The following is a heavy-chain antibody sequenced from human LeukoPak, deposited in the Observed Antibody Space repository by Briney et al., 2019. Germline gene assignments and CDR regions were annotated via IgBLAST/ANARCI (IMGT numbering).Heavy chain of an antibody. V-gene: IGHV3-11*01. J-gene: IGHJ3*02. Sequence: GGSLRLSCAASGFTFSDYYMSWIRQAPGKGLEWVSYISSSGSTIYYADSVKGRFTISRDNAKNSLYLQMNSLRAEDTAVYYCARDLGYYDSSVRDAFDIWGQGTMVTVSS. CDR1: GFTFSDYY. D-gene: IGHD3-22*01. CDR3: ARDLGYYDSSVRDAFDI. CDR2: ISSSGSTI.